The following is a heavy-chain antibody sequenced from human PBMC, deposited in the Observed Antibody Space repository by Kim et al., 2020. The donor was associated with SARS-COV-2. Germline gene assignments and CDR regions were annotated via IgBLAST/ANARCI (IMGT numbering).Heavy chain of an antibody. CDR3: AKDATVATGWFDP. D-gene: IGHD4-17*01. J-gene: IGHJ5*02. Sequence: ACSAKGRFTIARDNSKNTLYLQMNSLRAEDTAVYYCAKDATVATGWFDPWGQGTLVTVSS. V-gene: IGHV3-23*03.